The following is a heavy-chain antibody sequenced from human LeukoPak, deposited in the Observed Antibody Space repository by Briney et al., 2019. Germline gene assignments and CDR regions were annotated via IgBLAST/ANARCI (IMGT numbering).Heavy chain of an antibody. V-gene: IGHV4-39*01. CDR3: ARGRYSSSWYHY. D-gene: IGHD6-13*01. CDR1: GGSISSSSYY. J-gene: IGHJ4*02. CDR2: IYYSGST. Sequence: SETLSLTCTVSGGSISSSSYYWGWIRQPPGKGLEWIGSIYYSGSTYYNPSLKSEVTISVDTSKNQFSLKLSSVTAADTAVYYCARGRYSSSWYHYWGQGTLVTVSS.